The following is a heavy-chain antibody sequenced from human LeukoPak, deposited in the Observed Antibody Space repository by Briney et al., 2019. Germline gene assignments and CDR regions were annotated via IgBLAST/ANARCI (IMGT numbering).Heavy chain of an antibody. J-gene: IGHJ4*02. D-gene: IGHD5-18*01. CDR1: GFTFSSYS. CDR3: ARVRNTAMRGGFDY. CDR2: ISSSSSYI. V-gene: IGHV3-21*01. Sequence: GGSLRLSCAASGFTFSSYSMNWVRQAPGKGLEWVSSISSSSSYIYYADSVKGRFTISRDNAKNSVLLEMNSLRVEDTAVYYCARVRNTAMRGGFDYWGQGILVTVSS.